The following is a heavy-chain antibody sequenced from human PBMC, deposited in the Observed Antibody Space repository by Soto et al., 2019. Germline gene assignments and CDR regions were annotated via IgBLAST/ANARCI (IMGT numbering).Heavy chain of an antibody. D-gene: IGHD3-10*01. V-gene: IGHV3-23*01. J-gene: IGHJ3*02. Sequence: EVQLLESGGGLVQPGGSLRLSCAASGFTFSSYAMSWVRQAPGRGLEWVSAISGSGGSTYYADSVKGRFTISRDNSKNTLYLQMNSLRAEDTAVYYCANLIPGIGDAFDIWGQGTMVTVSS. CDR1: GFTFSSYA. CDR2: ISGSGGST. CDR3: ANLIPGIGDAFDI.